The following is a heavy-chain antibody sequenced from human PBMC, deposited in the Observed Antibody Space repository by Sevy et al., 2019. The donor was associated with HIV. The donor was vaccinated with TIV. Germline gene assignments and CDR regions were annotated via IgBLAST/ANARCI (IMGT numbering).Heavy chain of an antibody. V-gene: IGHV3-23*01. CDR1: GFTFSSCA. CDR3: ARKTTLTPFDY. Sequence: GGSLRLSCAASGFTFSSCAMSWVRQAPGKGLEWVSVISITGGSTYYADSVKGRFTISRDNSKNTLYLQMNSLRAEDTAVYYCARKTTLTPFDYWGQGTLVTVSS. J-gene: IGHJ4*02. CDR2: ISITGGST. D-gene: IGHD4-17*01.